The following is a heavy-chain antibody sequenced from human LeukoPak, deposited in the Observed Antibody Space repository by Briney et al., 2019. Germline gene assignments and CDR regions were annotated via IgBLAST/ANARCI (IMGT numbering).Heavy chain of an antibody. Sequence: ASVKVSCKASGYTFTGYYMHWVRQAPGQGLEWMGWINPNSGGTNYAQKFQGRVTMTRDTSISTAYMELSRLRSDDTAVYYCAKSRRGLERLLFDYWGQGTLVTVSS. J-gene: IGHJ4*02. CDR3: AKSRRGLERLLFDY. CDR2: INPNSGGT. V-gene: IGHV1-2*02. CDR1: GYTFTGYY. D-gene: IGHD1-1*01.